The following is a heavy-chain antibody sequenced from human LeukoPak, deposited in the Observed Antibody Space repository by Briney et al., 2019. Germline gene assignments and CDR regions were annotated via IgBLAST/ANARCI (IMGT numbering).Heavy chain of an antibody. CDR3: AKESNSSDNWYFDL. CDR2: MYNSGST. Sequence: SETLSLTCAVYGGSFSGYYWNWIRQPPGKGLEWIGYMYNSGSTNNNPSLKSRVTISVDKSKNQFSLKLSSVTAADTAVYYCAKESNSSDNWYFDLWGRGTLVTVSS. CDR1: GGSFSGYY. V-gene: IGHV4-59*01. D-gene: IGHD2/OR15-2a*01. J-gene: IGHJ2*01.